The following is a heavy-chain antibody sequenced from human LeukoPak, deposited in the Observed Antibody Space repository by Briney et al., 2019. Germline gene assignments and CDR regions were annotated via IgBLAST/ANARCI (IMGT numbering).Heavy chain of an antibody. V-gene: IGHV3-74*01. CDR2: ISHDGII. CDR3: ARDWVYKIDY. D-gene: IGHD5-24*01. J-gene: IGHJ4*02. CDR1: GFTVSSYV. Sequence: GGSLRLSCAASGFTVSSYVMHWVRRTPGKGLVWVSRISHDGIISYADSVKGRFTISRDNAKNTLTLQMNSLRVEDTAVYFCARDWVYKIDYWGRGTLVTVSS.